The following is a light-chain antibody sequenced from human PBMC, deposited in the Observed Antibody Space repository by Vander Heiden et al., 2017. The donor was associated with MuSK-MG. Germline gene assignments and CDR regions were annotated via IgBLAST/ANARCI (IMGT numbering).Light chain of an antibody. J-gene: IGKJ4*01. Sequence: EIVLTQSPGTLSLSPGERATLSCRASQNVRSSYLAWCRQRPGQAPRLLIHDASTRAPGIPDRISGRGSGTDFTLTISRLEPEDFAVYFCHQDGDSLTFGGGTTVEIK. CDR2: DAS. V-gene: IGKV3-20*01. CDR3: HQDGDSLT. CDR1: QNVRSSY.